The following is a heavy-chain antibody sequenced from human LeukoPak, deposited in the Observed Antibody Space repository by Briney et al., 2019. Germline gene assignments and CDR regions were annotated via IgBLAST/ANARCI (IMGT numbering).Heavy chain of an antibody. CDR2: IIPIFGTA. Sequence: ASVKVSCKASGGTFSSYAISWVRQAPGQGLEWMGGIIPIFGTANYAQKFQGRVTITADKSTSTAYMELSSLRSEDTAVYYCARDRVGYCSSTSCYHFDYWGQGTLVTVSS. CDR3: ARDRVGYCSSTSCYHFDY. J-gene: IGHJ4*02. CDR1: GGTFSSYA. D-gene: IGHD2-2*01. V-gene: IGHV1-69*06.